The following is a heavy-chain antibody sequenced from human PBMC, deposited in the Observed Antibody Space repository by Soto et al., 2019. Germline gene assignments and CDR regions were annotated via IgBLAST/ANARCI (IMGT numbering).Heavy chain of an antibody. V-gene: IGHV4-59*01. Sequence: QVQLQESGPGLVKPSETLSLTCTVSGGSISSYYWSWIRQPPGKGLEWIGYIYYSGSTNYNPSLKSRVTISVDTSKNQFSLKLSSVTAADTAVYYCARIRSNSPKRNDYYYYMDVWGKGTTVTVSS. J-gene: IGHJ6*03. CDR3: ARIRSNSPKRNDYYYYMDV. CDR2: IYYSGST. CDR1: GGSISSYY. D-gene: IGHD3-3*02.